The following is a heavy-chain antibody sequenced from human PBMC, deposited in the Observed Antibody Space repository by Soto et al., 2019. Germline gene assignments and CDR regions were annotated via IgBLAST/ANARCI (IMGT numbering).Heavy chain of an antibody. CDR3: ARGLVVAATDAFDI. D-gene: IGHD2-15*01. Sequence: TSETLSLTCAVSGGSISSGGYSWSWIRQPPGKGLEWIGYIYYSGTTNYNPSLKSRVTISVDTSKNQFSLKLSPVTAADTAVYYCARGLVVAATDAFDIWGQGTMVTVS. J-gene: IGHJ3*02. CDR2: IYYSGTT. V-gene: IGHV4-61*08. CDR1: GGSISSGGYS.